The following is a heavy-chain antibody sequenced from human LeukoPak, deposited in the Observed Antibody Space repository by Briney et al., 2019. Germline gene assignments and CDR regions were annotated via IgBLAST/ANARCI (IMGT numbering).Heavy chain of an antibody. J-gene: IGHJ3*02. D-gene: IGHD1-26*01. CDR2: IYYSGST. Sequence: RASETLSLTCTVSGGSISSSSYYWGWIRQPPGKGLEWIGSIYYSGSTYYNPSLKSRVTISVDTSKNQFSLKLSSVTAADTAVYYCARQRKQGGSYRGAFDIWGQGTMVTVSS. V-gene: IGHV4-39*01. CDR3: ARQRKQGGSYRGAFDI. CDR1: GGSISSSSYY.